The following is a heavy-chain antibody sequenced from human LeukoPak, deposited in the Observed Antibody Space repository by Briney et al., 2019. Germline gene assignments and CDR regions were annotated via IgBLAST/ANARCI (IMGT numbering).Heavy chain of an antibody. CDR2: ISGSGGST. CDR1: GFTFSSYG. J-gene: IGHJ6*03. D-gene: IGHD2-8*02. CDR3: AKVPPPGDYYYYMDV. Sequence: PGGSLRLSCAASGFTFSSYGMSWVRQAPGKGLEWVSAISGSGGSTYYADSVKGRFTISRDNSKNTLYLQMNSLRAEDTAVYYCAKVPPPGDYYYYMDVWGKGTTVTISS. V-gene: IGHV3-23*01.